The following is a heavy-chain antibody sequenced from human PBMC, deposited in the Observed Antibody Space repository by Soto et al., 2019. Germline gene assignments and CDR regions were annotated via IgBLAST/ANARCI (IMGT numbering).Heavy chain of an antibody. D-gene: IGHD2-2*03. CDR2: ISSSSSTI. J-gene: IGHJ3*02. CDR1: GFTFSSYS. V-gene: IGHV3-48*02. CDR3: ARDLGYCSSTSCFHQDAFDI. Sequence: GGSLRLSCAASGFTFSSYSMNWVRQAPGKGLEWVSYISSSSSTIYYADSVKGRFTISRDNAKNSLYPQMNSLRDEDTAVYYCARDLGYCSSTSCFHQDAFDIWGQGTMVTVSS.